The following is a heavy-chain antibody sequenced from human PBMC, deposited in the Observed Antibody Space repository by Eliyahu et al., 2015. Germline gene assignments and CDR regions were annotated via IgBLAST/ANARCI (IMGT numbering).Heavy chain of an antibody. CDR3: ARDCRSCVGTPYYYYGMDV. CDR1: GYTFTSYG. D-gene: IGHD1-1*01. Sequence: QVQLVQSGAEVKKPGASVKVSCXASGYTFTSYGISWVRQAPGQGLEWMGWISAXNGNTNYAQKLQGRVTMTTDTSTSTAYMELRSLRSDDTAVYYCARDCRSCVGTPYYYYGMDVWGQGTTVTVSS. V-gene: IGHV1-18*01. J-gene: IGHJ6*02. CDR2: ISAXNGNT.